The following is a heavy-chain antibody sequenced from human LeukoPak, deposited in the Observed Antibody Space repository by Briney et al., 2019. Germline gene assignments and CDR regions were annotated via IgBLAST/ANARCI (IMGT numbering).Heavy chain of an antibody. CDR2: ISYDGSNK. CDR1: GFTFSSYA. V-gene: IGHV3-30-3*01. D-gene: IGHD1-14*01. Sequence: GGSLRLSCAASGFTFSSYAMHWVRQAPGKGLEWVALISYDGSNKYYTDSVRGRFTISRDNSKNTLYLQMNTLRPEDTVVYYCGTVFDHWGPGILVTVSS. CDR3: GTVFDH. J-gene: IGHJ4*02.